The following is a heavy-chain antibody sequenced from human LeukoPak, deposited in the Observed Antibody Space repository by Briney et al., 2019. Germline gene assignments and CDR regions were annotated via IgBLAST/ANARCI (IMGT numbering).Heavy chain of an antibody. CDR2: IKQDESEK. D-gene: IGHD5-24*01. V-gene: IGHV3-7*01. J-gene: IGHJ4*02. CDR3: ARDPQRDGFYFFDY. CDR1: GFTFSSYW. Sequence: GGSLRLSCVASGFTFSSYWMSWVRQAPGKGLEWVANIKQDESEKYYVDSVKGRFTISRDNAKNSLYLQMNSLRAEDTAVYYCARDPQRDGFYFFDYWGQGILVTVSS.